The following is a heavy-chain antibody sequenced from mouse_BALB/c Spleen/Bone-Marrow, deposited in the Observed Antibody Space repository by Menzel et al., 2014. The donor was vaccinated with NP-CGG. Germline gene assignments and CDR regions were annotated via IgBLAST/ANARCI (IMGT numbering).Heavy chain of an antibody. CDR3: TRDNGPFDY. J-gene: IGHJ2*01. CDR1: GFTFSSYT. CDR2: ITSGGSYT. V-gene: IGHV5-6-4*01. Sequence: EVKLMESGGGLVKPGGSLKLSCAASGFTFSSYTMSRVRPTPEKRLEWVATITSGGSYTYYPDSVKGRFTISRDNAKNTLYLQMSSLKSEDTAMYYCTRDNGPFDYWGQGTTLTVSS. D-gene: IGHD1-2*01.